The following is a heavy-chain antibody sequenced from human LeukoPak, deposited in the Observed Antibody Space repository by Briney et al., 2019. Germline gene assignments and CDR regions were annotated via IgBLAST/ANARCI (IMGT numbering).Heavy chain of an antibody. CDR3: AKSLVHTRPWPFWDY. J-gene: IGHJ4*02. CDR2: ISGSGGST. V-gene: IGHV3-23*01. D-gene: IGHD3-3*01. CDR1: GFTFSGYA. Sequence: GGSLRLSCAASGFTFSGYAMSWVRHAPGKGLEWVSAISGSGGSTYYADSVKGRFTISRDNSKNTLYLQMNSLRAEDTAVYYCAKSLVHTRPWPFWDYWGQGTLVTVSS.